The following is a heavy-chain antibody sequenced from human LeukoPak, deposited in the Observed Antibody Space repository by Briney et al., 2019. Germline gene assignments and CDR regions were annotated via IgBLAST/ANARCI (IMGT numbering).Heavy chain of an antibody. V-gene: IGHV3-23*01. J-gene: IGHJ3*02. D-gene: IGHD3-22*01. Sequence: GGSLRLSCAASGFTFSSYAMSWVRQAPGKGLEWVSAISGSGGSTYYADSVKGRFTISRDNSKDTLYLQMNSLRAEDTAVYYCAKDLGGSSGYYYLGGAFDIWGQGTMVTVSS. CDR1: GFTFSSYA. CDR2: ISGSGGST. CDR3: AKDLGGSSGYYYLGGAFDI.